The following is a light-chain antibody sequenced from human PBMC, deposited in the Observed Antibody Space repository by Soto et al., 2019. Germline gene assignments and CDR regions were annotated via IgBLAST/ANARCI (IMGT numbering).Light chain of an antibody. J-gene: IGKJ4*01. CDR2: LGS. CDR1: QILLHSNGYNY. V-gene: IGKV2-28*01. Sequence: DIVITHSPLSLPVTPVDPASISFMSSQILLHSNGYNYLDWYLQKPGQSPQLLIYLGSNRASGVPDRFSGSGSGTDFTLKISRVEAEDVGVYYCMQALQTLNFGGGTKVDIK. CDR3: MQALQTLN.